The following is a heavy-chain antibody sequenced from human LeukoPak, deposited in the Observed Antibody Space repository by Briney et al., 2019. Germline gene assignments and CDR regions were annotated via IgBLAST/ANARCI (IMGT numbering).Heavy chain of an antibody. J-gene: IGHJ4*02. Sequence: GGSLRLSCAASGFTFSSCDFNWVRQAPGKGLEWVSSIGPTGTDRYYADSVRGRFTISRDNAKNSMYPQMDSLRDEDTAVYYCATETIGRHYDYWGQGTLLTVSS. V-gene: IGHV3-21*01. CDR2: IGPTGTDR. CDR3: ATETIGRHYDY. D-gene: IGHD1-14*01. CDR1: GFTFSSCD.